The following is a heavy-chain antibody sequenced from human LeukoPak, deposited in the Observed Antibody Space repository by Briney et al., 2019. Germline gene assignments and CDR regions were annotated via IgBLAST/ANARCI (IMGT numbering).Heavy chain of an antibody. CDR1: GFTFGGYA. Sequence: SGGSLRLSCAASGFTFGGYAMSWVRQAPGKGLEWVSAISGSGGSTYYADSVKGRFTISRDNSNNTLYLQMNSLRAEDTAVYYCAKGVSSSSLISYYYYMDVWGKGTTVTVSS. D-gene: IGHD6-6*01. CDR2: ISGSGGST. CDR3: AKGVSSSSLISYYYYMDV. J-gene: IGHJ6*03. V-gene: IGHV3-23*01.